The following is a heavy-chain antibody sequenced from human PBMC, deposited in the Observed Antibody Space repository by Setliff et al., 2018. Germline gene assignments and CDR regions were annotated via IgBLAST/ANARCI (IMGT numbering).Heavy chain of an antibody. V-gene: IGHV4-4*07. Sequence: SETLSLTCTVSGGSVTSYYWSWIRQAAGKGLEWVGRISSNGRTNYNPSLEGRVSMSVDTSKNQISLHLTSMTTADTALYYCTRGRQNYYYMDVWGKGTTVTAP. J-gene: IGHJ6*03. CDR3: TRGRQNYYYMDV. CDR2: ISSNGRT. CDR1: GGSVTSYY.